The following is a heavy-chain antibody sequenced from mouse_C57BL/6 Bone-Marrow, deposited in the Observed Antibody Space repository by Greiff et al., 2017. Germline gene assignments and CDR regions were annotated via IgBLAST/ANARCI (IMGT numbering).Heavy chain of an antibody. D-gene: IGHD2-5*01. CDR2: IDPETGGT. Sequence: VKLMESGAELVRPGASVTLSCKASGYTFTDYEMHWVKQTPVHGLEWIGAIDPETGGTAYNQKFKGKAKLTADKSSSTAYMELRSLTSEDSAVYYCTREGVLYYSNYRAMDYWGQGTSVTVSS. CDR1: GYTFTDYE. J-gene: IGHJ4*01. V-gene: IGHV1-15*01. CDR3: TREGVLYYSNYRAMDY.